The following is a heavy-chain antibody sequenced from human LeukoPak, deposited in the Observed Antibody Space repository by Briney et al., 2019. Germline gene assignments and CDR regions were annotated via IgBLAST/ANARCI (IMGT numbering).Heavy chain of an antibody. D-gene: IGHD3-10*01. CDR2: INPSGGST. CDR3: ATSFRAVNWFDP. CDR1: GYTFTRYY. Sequence: ASVKVSCKASGYTFTRYYMNWVRQAPGQGLEWMGIINPSGGSTNYAQKFQGRVTMTRDTSTSTIYMEVSSLRSEDTAVYYCATSFRAVNWFDPWGQGTLVTVSS. J-gene: IGHJ5*02. V-gene: IGHV1-46*01.